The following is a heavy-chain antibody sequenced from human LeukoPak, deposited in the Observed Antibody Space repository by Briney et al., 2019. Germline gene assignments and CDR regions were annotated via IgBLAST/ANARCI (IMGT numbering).Heavy chain of an antibody. J-gene: IGHJ4*02. CDR3: ARERDILTGYYRGYFDY. CDR2: IIPIFDTA. CDR1: GYTFTSYA. D-gene: IGHD3-9*01. V-gene: IGHV1-69*13. Sequence: SVKVSCKASGYTFTSYAITWVRQAPGQGLEWMGGIIPIFDTANYAQKFQGRVTITADESTSTAYMELSSLRSEDTAVYYCARERDILTGYYRGYFDYWGQGTLVTVSS.